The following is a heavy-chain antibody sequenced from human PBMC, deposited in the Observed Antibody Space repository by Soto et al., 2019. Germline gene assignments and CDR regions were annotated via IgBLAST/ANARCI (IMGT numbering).Heavy chain of an antibody. D-gene: IGHD2-15*01. Sequence: QVQLVESGGGVVQPGRSLRLSCAASGFTFSSYGMHWVRQAPGKGLEWVTVIWYDGSNKYYADSVKGRFTISRDNSKNTLYLHMNSLRAEDTAVYYCASDRTVVVAATLDSWGQGTLVTVSS. J-gene: IGHJ4*02. CDR3: ASDRTVVVAATLDS. V-gene: IGHV3-33*01. CDR2: IWYDGSNK. CDR1: GFTFSSYG.